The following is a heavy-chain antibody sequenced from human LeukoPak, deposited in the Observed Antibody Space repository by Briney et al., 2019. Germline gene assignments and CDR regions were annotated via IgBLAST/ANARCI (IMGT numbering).Heavy chain of an antibody. CDR2: FDPEDGET. J-gene: IGHJ2*01. V-gene: IGHV1-24*01. Sequence: ASVKVSCTVSGYTLTELSMHWVRQAPGKGLEWMGGFDPEDGETIYAQKFQGRVTMTEDTSTDTAYMELSSLRSEDTAVYYCATRDRLPVWYFDLWGRGTLVTVSS. CDR1: GYTLTELS. CDR3: ATRDRLPVWYFDL. D-gene: IGHD6-25*01.